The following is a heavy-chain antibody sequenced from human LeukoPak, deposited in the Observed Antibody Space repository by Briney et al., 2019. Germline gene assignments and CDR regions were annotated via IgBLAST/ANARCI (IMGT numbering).Heavy chain of an antibody. V-gene: IGHV3-21*01. CDR3: ARDCSGGSCYSRGYYYGMDV. D-gene: IGHD2-15*01. CDR1: GFTFSSYW. CDR2: ISSSSSYI. Sequence: GGSLRLSCAASGFTFSSYWMHWVRQAPGKGLVWVSSISSSSSYIYYADSVKGRFTISRDNAKNSLYLQMNSLRAEDTAVYYCARDCSGGSCYSRGYYYGMDVWGQGTTVTVSS. J-gene: IGHJ6*02.